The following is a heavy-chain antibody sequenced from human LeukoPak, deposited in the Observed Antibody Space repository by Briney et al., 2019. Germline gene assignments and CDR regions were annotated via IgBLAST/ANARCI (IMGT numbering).Heavy chain of an antibody. CDR1: GFTFSSYG. D-gene: IGHD3-16*01. CDR2: ISGSGDRT. CDR3: AKDGSIVYSYTYLDY. J-gene: IGHJ4*02. V-gene: IGHV3-23*01. Sequence: AGGSLRLSCAASGFTFSSYGMRWVRQAPGRGLELVSSISGSGDRTHHADPVKGRFTISRDNSKNTLYLQMNSLRAEDTAVYYRAKDGSIVYSYTYLDYWGRGTLVTVSS.